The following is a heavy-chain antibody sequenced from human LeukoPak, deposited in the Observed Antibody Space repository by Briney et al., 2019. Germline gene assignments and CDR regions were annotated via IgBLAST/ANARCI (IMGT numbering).Heavy chain of an antibody. CDR3: ASPTGTIGGTGYYYYYYYMDV. J-gene: IGHJ6*03. CDR2: IIPIFGTA. D-gene: IGHD1-7*01. Sequence: SVKVSCKASGGTFSSYAISWVRQAPGQGLEWLGGIIPIFGTANYAQKFQGRVTITADESTSTAYMELSSLRSEDTAVYYCASPTGTIGGTGYYYYYYYMDVWGKGTTVTVSS. V-gene: IGHV1-69*13. CDR1: GGTFSSYA.